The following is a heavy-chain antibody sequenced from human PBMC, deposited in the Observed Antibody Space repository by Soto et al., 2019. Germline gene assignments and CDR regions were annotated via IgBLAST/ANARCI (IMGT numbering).Heavy chain of an antibody. CDR2: IIPMFPTA. CDR1: GGTFSSHA. Sequence: ASVKVSCKASGGTFSSHAISWVRQAPGQGLEWVGGIIPMFPTADYAQRFQGRVTITADDSTTTVYMELSGLRSEDTAMYYCARDDATYCGGDCYRYFYYGMDVWGQGTTVTVSS. CDR3: ARDDATYCGGDCYRYFYYGMDV. J-gene: IGHJ6*02. D-gene: IGHD2-21*02. V-gene: IGHV1-69*13.